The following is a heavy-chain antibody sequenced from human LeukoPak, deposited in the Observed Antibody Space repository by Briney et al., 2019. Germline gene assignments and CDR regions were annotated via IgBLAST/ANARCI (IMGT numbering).Heavy chain of an antibody. Sequence: ASVKVSCKASGYTFTAYYIHWVRHAPGQGLEYMGVINPSSENTSYTQRFRGRVTMTRDTSTSTVYMEPSSLRSEDTAVYYCAGGYYGSGSYSEYFQCWGQGTLVTVSS. V-gene: IGHV1-46*01. CDR1: GYTFTAYY. D-gene: IGHD3-10*01. CDR3: AGGYYGSGSYSEYFQC. CDR2: INPSSENT. J-gene: IGHJ1*01.